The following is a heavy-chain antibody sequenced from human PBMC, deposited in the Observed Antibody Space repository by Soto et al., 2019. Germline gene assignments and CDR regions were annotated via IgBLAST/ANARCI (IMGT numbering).Heavy chain of an antibody. J-gene: IGHJ4*02. V-gene: IGHV3-23*01. CDR2: ISGGGGNT. CDR3: AKLITVTGGY. Sequence: EVQLLESGGGLVQPGGSLRLSCAASGFTFSNYGMSWVRQAPGKGLEWVSTISGGGGNTYYADSVRGRFSISRDNSKNALYLQMNSLRVDDTAVFYCAKLITVTGGYWGQGTLVTVSS. D-gene: IGHD4-17*01. CDR1: GFTFSNYG.